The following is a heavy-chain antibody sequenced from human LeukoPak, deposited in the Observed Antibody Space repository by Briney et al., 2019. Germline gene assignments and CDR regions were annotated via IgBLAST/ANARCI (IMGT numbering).Heavy chain of an antibody. D-gene: IGHD4-17*01. Sequence: PGGSLRLSCAASGFTFSCYWMSLVRPAPGKGLGWVANIKRDGSEKYYVDSVKGRFTISRDNAKNSLYLQMNSLRAEDTAVYYCARDLATVTPYYFDYRGQGTLVTVSS. J-gene: IGHJ4*02. CDR2: IKRDGSEK. CDR3: ARDLATVTPYYFDY. V-gene: IGHV3-7*01. CDR1: GFTFSCYW.